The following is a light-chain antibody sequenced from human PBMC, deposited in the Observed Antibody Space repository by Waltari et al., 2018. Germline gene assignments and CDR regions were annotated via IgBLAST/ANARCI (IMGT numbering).Light chain of an antibody. J-gene: IGLJ1*01. V-gene: IGLV3-21*02. CDR2: DDS. CDR1: NIGGKN. Sequence: SFVLTQPPSGSVAPGQTARITCGANNIGGKNVHWYQEESGQAPVLVVYDDSDRPSGIPERVPGSNSGNTATLTISRVEAGDEAEFYCQVWDIDSDHPVFGTGTTVTVL. CDR3: QVWDIDSDHPV.